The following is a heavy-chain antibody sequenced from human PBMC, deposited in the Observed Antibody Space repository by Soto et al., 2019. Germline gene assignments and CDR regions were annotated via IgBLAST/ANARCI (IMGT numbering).Heavy chain of an antibody. Sequence: QVRLQESGPKLVRPSQTLSLACSVSGVSINRGDYYWSWIRQSPGRGLEWIGSIYYNGDTNYNPSLGSRVTMSVDTSKNQFFLHLQSVVAADTAVYFCAREGGAFVQVPYYWGQGTLITVSS. J-gene: IGHJ4*02. CDR3: AREGGAFVQVPYY. CDR2: IYYNGDT. D-gene: IGHD1-26*01. CDR1: GVSINRGDYY. V-gene: IGHV4-30-4*01.